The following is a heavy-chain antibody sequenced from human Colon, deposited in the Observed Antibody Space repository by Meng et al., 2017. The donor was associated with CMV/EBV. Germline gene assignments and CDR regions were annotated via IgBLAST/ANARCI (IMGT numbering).Heavy chain of an antibody. D-gene: IGHD4-11*01. CDR3: ARGSNSSLDP. Sequence: GESLKISCAASGFTFSSYTMNWVRQAPGKGLEWVAIISHDGATKNYAESVKGRFSISRDNLQNTVTVQMNSLRGGDTALYYCARGSNSSLDPWGQGTLVTVSS. J-gene: IGHJ5*02. V-gene: IGHV3-30*04. CDR1: GFTFSSYT. CDR2: ISHDGATK.